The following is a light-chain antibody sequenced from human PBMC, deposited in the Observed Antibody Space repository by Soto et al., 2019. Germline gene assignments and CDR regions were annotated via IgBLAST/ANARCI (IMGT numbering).Light chain of an antibody. Sequence: ENVLTKSPGTLSLSPGERATLSCRASQTVSSYLTWYQQRPGQAPRLLIYGASKRATGIPERFSGSGSGTDFTLTISRLEPEDFALYYCQQYGTSPITFGQGTRLEIK. V-gene: IGKV3-20*01. CDR1: QTVSSY. CDR3: QQYGTSPIT. J-gene: IGKJ5*01. CDR2: GAS.